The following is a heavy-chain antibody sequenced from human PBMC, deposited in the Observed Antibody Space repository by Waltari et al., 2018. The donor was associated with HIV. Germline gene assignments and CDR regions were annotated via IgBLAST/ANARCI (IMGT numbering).Heavy chain of an antibody. J-gene: IGHJ3*02. CDR3: ARGPDDCEKGVCYAFDI. D-gene: IGHD2-8*01. CDR2: RNEDGSEK. Sequence: EMWFVESGGGLVQPGGFLRLSCSASAFKFRNYWMSWFRQVPGKGLGWWARRNEDGSEKNYVDSLRGRFTISRDNARNTLYLQMNSLSLEDTAMYYCARGPDDCEKGVCYAFDIWGQGTMVTVSS. V-gene: IGHV3-7*03. CDR1: AFKFRNYW.